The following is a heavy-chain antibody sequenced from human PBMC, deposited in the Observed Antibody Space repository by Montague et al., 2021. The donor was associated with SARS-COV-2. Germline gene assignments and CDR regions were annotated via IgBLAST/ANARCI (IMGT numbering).Heavy chain of an antibody. CDR1: GDSLSFYY. J-gene: IGHJ5*01. D-gene: IGHD6-6*01. V-gene: IGHV4-59*08. CDR2: IEYSGST. CDR3: GRLGYSTSTVDS. Sequence: SETLSLTCTVSGDSLSFYYWTWIRQPPGRGLEWIGYIEYSGSTNYNPSLKSRHTMSIDMPSNQFSLELRSVTAADTAVYYRGRLGYSTSTVDSWGHGTLVSVSS.